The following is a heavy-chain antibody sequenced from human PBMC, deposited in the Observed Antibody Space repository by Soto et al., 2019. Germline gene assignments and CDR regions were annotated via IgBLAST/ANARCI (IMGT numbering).Heavy chain of an antibody. V-gene: IGHV1-8*01. CDR3: ARGSFPKLLWFGESKGGWFDP. J-gene: IGHJ5*02. CDR1: GYTFTSYD. CDR2: MNPNSGNT. Sequence: QVQLVQSGAEVKKPGASVKVSCKASGYTFTSYDINWVRQATGQGLEWMGWMNPNSGNTGYAQKFQGRVTMTRNTSISTAYMELSSLRSEDTAVYYCARGSFPKLLWFGESKGGWFDPWGQGTLVTVSS. D-gene: IGHD3-10*01.